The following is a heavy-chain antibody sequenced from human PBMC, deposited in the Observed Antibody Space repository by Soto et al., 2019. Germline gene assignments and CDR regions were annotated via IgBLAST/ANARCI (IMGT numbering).Heavy chain of an antibody. D-gene: IGHD2-2*02. CDR2: ISAYNGNT. V-gene: IGHV1-18*04. CDR3: ARGEYCSSTSCYMEYYYYGMDV. CDR1: GYTFTSYG. J-gene: IGHJ6*02. Sequence: ASGKVSCKASGYTFTSYGISWVRQAPGQGLEWMGWISAYNGNTNYAQKLQGRVTMTTDTSTSTAYMELRSLRSDDTAVYYCARGEYCSSTSCYMEYYYYGMDVWGQGTTVTVSS.